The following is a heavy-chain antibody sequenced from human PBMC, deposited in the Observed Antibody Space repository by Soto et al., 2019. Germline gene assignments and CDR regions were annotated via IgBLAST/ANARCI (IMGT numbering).Heavy chain of an antibody. CDR2: ITRTGNYK. J-gene: IGHJ4*02. CDR1: GFTFSTYA. V-gene: IGHV3-21*02. CDR3: VRGTYSRRPNEGEF. Sequence: VQLVESGGGLVQPGGSLRLSCTASGFTFSTYAMNWVRQAPGKGLEWVSSITRTGNYKYYADSLKGRFTISRDNAKNLVYLEMNNLRAEDTAVYFCVRGTYSRRPNEGEFWGQGTLLTVSS. D-gene: IGHD6-13*01.